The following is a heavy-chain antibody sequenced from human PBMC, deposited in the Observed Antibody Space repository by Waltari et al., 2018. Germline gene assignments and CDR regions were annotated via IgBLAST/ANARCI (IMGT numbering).Heavy chain of an antibody. CDR3: VRDREYSLDY. CDR1: GFTFSRNW. J-gene: IGHJ4*02. V-gene: IGHV3-7*01. CDR2: INEDGSEK. Sequence: EVQLVESGGGLVQPGGSLRLSCEVSGFTFSRNWMSWFRQAPGKGVEWVAKINEDGSEKYYVDSVKGRFTISRDNAKSSLLLQVNSLRGEDTGVYYCVRDREYSLDYWGQGTLVTVSS. D-gene: IGHD5-12*01.